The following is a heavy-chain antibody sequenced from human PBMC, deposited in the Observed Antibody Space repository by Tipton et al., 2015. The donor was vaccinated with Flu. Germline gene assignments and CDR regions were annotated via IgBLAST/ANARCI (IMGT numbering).Heavy chain of an antibody. J-gene: IGHJ5*02. CDR3: ARALASGEAS. V-gene: IGHV3-7*03. CDR1: GFAFSTYW. CDR2: INQNGSVK. Sequence: SPRLSCAASGFAFSTYWMHWVRQAPGKGLEWVANINQNGSVKYYVDSVKGRFTISRDNAKSSLYLQMNILRVEDTAFYYCARALASGEASWGQGTRVIVSS. D-gene: IGHD2-15*01.